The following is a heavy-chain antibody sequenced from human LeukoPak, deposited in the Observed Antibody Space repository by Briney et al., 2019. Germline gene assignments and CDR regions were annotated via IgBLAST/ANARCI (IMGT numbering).Heavy chain of an antibody. J-gene: IGHJ4*02. CDR2: ISGSSRYT. CDR3: ATGSAVAGNFDY. V-gene: IGHV3-11*05. Sequence: GGSLRLSCAASGFTLSDYYMSWIRQAPGKGLEWVSYISGSSRYTNYADSVKGRFTISRDDAKNSLCLQMNSLRAEDTAVYYCATGSAVAGNFDYWGQGTLVTVSS. D-gene: IGHD6-19*01. CDR1: GFTLSDYY.